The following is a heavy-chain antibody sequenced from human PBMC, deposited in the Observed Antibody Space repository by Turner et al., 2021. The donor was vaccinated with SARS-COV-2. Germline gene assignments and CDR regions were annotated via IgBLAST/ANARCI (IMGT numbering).Heavy chain of an antibody. Sequence: EVQLVESGGGLIQPGGSLRPSCAASGVTVSSNYMSWVRQAPGNGLEWVSVIYSGGSTYYADSVKGRFTISRDNSKNTLYLQMNSLRAEDTAVYYCTRDLMEVGGMDVWGRGTTVTVSS. D-gene: IGHD3-3*01. CDR1: GVTVSSNY. V-gene: IGHV3-53*01. CDR2: IYSGGST. CDR3: TRDLMEVGGMDV. J-gene: IGHJ6*02.